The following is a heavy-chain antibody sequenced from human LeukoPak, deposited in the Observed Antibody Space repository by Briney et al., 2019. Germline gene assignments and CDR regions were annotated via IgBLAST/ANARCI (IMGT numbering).Heavy chain of an antibody. CDR1: GFTFSSYA. V-gene: IGHV3-23*01. J-gene: IGHJ3*02. CDR2: ISGSGGVT. Sequence: PGGSLRLSCAASGFTFSSYAMSWVRQAPGKGLEWVSAISGSGGVTYYPDSVKGRFTISRDNSKNTLYLQVSSLRAEDTAVYYCAKILFGESTYDAFDIWGQGTMVTVSS. CDR3: AKILFGESTYDAFDI. D-gene: IGHD3-10*01.